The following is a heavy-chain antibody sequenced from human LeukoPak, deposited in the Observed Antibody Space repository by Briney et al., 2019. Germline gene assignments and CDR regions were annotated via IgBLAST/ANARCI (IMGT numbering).Heavy chain of an antibody. CDR1: GGTFSSYA. J-gene: IGHJ6*02. Sequence: GASVKVSCKASGGTFSSYAISWVRQAPGQGLEWMGGIIPIFGTANYAQKFQGRVTITADESTSTAYMELSSLRSEDTAVYYCARMEVDYYYYGMDVWGQGTTVIVSS. CDR3: ARMEVDYYYYGMDV. CDR2: IIPIFGTA. V-gene: IGHV1-69*13. D-gene: IGHD3-3*01.